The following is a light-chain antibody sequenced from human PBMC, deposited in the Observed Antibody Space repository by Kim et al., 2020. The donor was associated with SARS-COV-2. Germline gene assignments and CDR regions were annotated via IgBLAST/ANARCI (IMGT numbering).Light chain of an antibody. CDR2: DAS. CDR3: QQFNNYPLT. J-gene: IGKJ4*01. Sequence: AIQLTQSRSSLSASVGDRVTITCRASQGISSALAWYQQKSGKAPKLLIYDASSLESGVPSRFSGSGSGTDFTLTISSLQPEDFATYYCQQFNNYPLTFGGGTKVDIK. CDR1: QGISSA. V-gene: IGKV1D-13*01.